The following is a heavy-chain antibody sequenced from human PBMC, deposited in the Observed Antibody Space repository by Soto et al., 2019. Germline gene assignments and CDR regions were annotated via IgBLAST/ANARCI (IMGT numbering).Heavy chain of an antibody. CDR2: INPNGGST. CDR3: ARSLLQGDF. J-gene: IGHJ4*02. D-gene: IGHD2-21*01. V-gene: IGHV1-46*01. CDR1: GYSFIHYE. Sequence: ASVKVSCKASGYSFIHYEIHSVRQAPGQGLEWMAIINPNGGSTNYAQKFQGRVTVTSDTYTSTVSMELNSLGSDDTAVYFCARSLLQGDFWGQGTLVTVSS.